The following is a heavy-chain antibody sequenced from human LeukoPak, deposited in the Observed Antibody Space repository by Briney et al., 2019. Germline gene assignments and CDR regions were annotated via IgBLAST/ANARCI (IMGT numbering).Heavy chain of an antibody. J-gene: IGHJ4*02. CDR3: ARGGTAYGRSWYRLFDY. CDR1: GDSVSSNSAA. CDR2: TYYRSKWYN. D-gene: IGHD6-13*01. Sequence: SQTLSLTCAISGDSVSSNSAAWNWIRQSPSRGLEWLGRTYYRSKWYNDYAVSGKTRITINPDTSKNQFSLQLSSVTAADTAVYYCARGGTAYGRSWYRLFDYWGQGTLVTVSS. V-gene: IGHV6-1*01.